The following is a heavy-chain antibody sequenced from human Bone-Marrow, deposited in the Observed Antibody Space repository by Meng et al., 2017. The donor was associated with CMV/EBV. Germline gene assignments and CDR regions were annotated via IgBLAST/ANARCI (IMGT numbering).Heavy chain of an antibody. Sequence: ASVKVSCKASGYTFTSYGISWVRQAPGQGLEWMGWISAYNGNTNYAQKLQGRVTMTTDTATSTAYMELRSLRSDDTAVYYCARDGGSNFWSGYLFWFDPWGQGTLVTVSS. CDR1: GYTFTSYG. V-gene: IGHV1-18*01. CDR2: ISAYNGNT. D-gene: IGHD3-3*01. CDR3: ARDGGSNFWSGYLFWFDP. J-gene: IGHJ5*02.